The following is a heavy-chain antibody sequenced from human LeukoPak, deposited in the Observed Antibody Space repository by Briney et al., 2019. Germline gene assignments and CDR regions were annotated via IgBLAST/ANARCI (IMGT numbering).Heavy chain of an antibody. CDR3: TTARPYYYYDSSGLDPDRYLYYFDY. Sequence: GGSLRLSCAASGFTFSNAWMSWVRQAPGKGLEWVGRIKSKTDGGTTDYAAPVKGRFTISRDDSKNTLYLQMNSLKTEDTAVYYCTTARPYYYYDSSGLDPDRYLYYFDYWGQGTLVTVSS. J-gene: IGHJ4*02. V-gene: IGHV3-15*01. D-gene: IGHD3-22*01. CDR2: IKSKTDGGTT. CDR1: GFTFSNAW.